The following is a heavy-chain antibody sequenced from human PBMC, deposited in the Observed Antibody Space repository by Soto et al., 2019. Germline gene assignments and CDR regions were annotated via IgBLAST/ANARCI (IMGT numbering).Heavy chain of an antibody. CDR2: IKEDGSST. CDR3: TRVAQFNYGGNSGFDY. J-gene: IGHJ4*02. CDR1: GFSFSPDW. Sequence: EVQLVESGGGLVQPGGSLRLSCAASGFSFSPDWMHWLRQAPGKGQVWVSSIKEDGSSTSYADSVKGRFTVSRDNAKNTLYLQMNSLRAEDTAVYYCTRVAQFNYGGNSGFDYWGQGSLVTVSA. V-gene: IGHV3-74*01. D-gene: IGHD4-17*01.